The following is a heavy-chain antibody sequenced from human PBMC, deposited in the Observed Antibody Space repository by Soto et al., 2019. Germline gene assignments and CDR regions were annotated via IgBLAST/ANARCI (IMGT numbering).Heavy chain of an antibody. CDR1: VDSVSRDSVT. CDR3: VRLIGNSWLEY. V-gene: IGHV6-1*01. D-gene: IGHD2-8*01. CDR2: AYYRSKWYS. Sequence: SQTLSLTRAVSVDSVSRDSVTWNWIRQSPSRGLEWLGRAYYRSKWYSDYALSVKSRVTINADMSKNQVSLQLNSVTPEDSAVYYCVRLIGNSWLEYWGQGTLVTVSS. J-gene: IGHJ5*01.